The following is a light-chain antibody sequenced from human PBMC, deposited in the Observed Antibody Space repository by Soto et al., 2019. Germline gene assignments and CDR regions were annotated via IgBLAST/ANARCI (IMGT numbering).Light chain of an antibody. V-gene: IGLV1-47*02. CDR3: AAWDDSLSAHWV. CDR1: SSNIGSNY. Sequence: QAVVTQPPSASGTPGQRVTISCSGSSSNIGSNYVYWYQQLPGTAPKLLIYSNNQRPSGVPDRFSGSKSGTSASLAISGLRSEDEADYYCAAWDDSLSAHWVFGRGTKVTVL. J-gene: IGLJ3*02. CDR2: SNN.